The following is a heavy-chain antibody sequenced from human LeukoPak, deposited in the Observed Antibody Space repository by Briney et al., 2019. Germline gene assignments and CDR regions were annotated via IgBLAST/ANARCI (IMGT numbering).Heavy chain of an antibody. CDR3: ARDAGHWFDP. CDR1: GFTFSTYD. CDR2: IWYDGSNK. J-gene: IGHJ5*02. Sequence: SLRLSCAASGFTFSTYDMHWVRQAPGKGLEWVAVIWYDGSNKHYEDSVKGRFTISRDNSKNTLYLQMNSLRAEDTAVYYCARDAGHWFDPWGQGTLVTVSS. V-gene: IGHV3-33*01.